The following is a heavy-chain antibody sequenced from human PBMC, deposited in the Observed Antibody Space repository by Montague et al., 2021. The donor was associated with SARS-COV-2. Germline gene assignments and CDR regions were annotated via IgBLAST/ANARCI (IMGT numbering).Heavy chain of an antibody. CDR3: ARAPVARITIFGVFTSFDY. Sequence: SETLSLTCTVSGGSISSYCWSWIRQPPGKGLEWIGYICYSGSTNYNPSLKSRVTISVDASKNQFSLKLSSVTAADTAVYYCARAPVARITIFGVFTSFDYWGQGTLVTVSS. V-gene: IGHV4-59*01. CDR1: GGSISSYC. CDR2: ICYSGST. J-gene: IGHJ4*02. D-gene: IGHD3-3*01.